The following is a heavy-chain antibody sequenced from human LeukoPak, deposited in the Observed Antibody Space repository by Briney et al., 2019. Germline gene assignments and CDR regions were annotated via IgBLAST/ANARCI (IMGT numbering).Heavy chain of an antibody. CDR3: ARDRFAADTATAVSDYYYGMDV. CDR2: IYYSGST. D-gene: IGHD5-18*01. CDR1: GGPISSYY. Sequence: SETLSLTCTVSGGPISSYYWSWIRQPPGKGLEWIGYIYYSGSTNYNPSLKSRVTISVDTSKNQFSLKLSSVTAADTAVYYCARDRFAADTATAVSDYYYGMDVWGQGTTVTVSS. J-gene: IGHJ6*02. V-gene: IGHV4-59*01.